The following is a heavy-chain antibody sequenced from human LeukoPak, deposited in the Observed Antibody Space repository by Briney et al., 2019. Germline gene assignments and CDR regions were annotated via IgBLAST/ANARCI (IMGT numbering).Heavy chain of an antibody. CDR2: VIPIFGTA. Sequence: SVKVSCKASGGTFSSYAISWVRQAPGQGLEWMGGVIPIFGTANYAQKFQGRVTITTDESTSTAYMELSSLRSEDTAVYYCASESASGYEGGDYWGQGTLVTVSS. V-gene: IGHV1-69*05. J-gene: IGHJ4*02. CDR3: ASESASGYEGGDY. D-gene: IGHD5-12*01. CDR1: GGTFSSYA.